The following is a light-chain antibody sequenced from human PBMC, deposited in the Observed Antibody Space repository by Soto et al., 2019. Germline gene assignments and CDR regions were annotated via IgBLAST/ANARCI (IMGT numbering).Light chain of an antibody. Sequence: DIVMTQSPATLSVSPGERATLSCRASQSVSSNLAWYQQKPGQTPRLLIYGASTRATGVPGRFSGSGSGTGFTLIISSLQSEDVAVYYCQHYYTWPRTFGQRTKVQI. CDR3: QHYYTWPRT. J-gene: IGKJ1*01. CDR1: QSVSSN. CDR2: GAS. V-gene: IGKV3-15*01.